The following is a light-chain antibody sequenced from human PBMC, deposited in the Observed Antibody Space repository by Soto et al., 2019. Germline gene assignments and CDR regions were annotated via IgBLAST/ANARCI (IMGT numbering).Light chain of an antibody. Sequence: SYELTQPPSVSVSPGQTARLTCSGDALPKQYAYWYQQKPGQAPVVVISKDTERPSGIPERFSGSSSGTTVTLTISGVQAEDEADYYCQSADSSGTYVEFGGGTKLTVL. CDR1: ALPKQY. CDR3: QSADSSGTYVE. J-gene: IGLJ2*01. V-gene: IGLV3-25*03. CDR2: KDT.